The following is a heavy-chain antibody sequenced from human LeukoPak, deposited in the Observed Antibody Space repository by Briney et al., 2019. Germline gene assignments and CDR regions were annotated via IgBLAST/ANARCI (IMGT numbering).Heavy chain of an antibody. CDR2: IYHSGST. Sequence: SETLSLTCTVSDYSISSDYYWGWIRQPPGKGLEWIGNIYHSGSTYYNPSLKSRVTISVDTSKNHFSLKLTSVTAADTAVYYCAREGVITMVRGVNFGYWGQGTLVSVSS. CDR3: AREGVITMVRGVNFGY. J-gene: IGHJ4*02. V-gene: IGHV4-38-2*02. CDR1: DYSISSDYY. D-gene: IGHD3-10*01.